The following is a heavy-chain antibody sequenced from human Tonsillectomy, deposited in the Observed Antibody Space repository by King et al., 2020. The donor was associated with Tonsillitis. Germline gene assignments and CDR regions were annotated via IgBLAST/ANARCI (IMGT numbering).Heavy chain of an antibody. J-gene: IGHJ6*03. CDR3: ARAGMVDYSFYYYMDV. Sequence: VQLVESGAGVVQPGKSLRLTCEVSGFTFSSYDMHWVRQAPGKGLEWVRLIRYDGRSNYYLAFGNGRFIIFRDTSKNTRYLLMTSLRAEDTAVYYCARAGMVDYSFYYYMDVWGKGTTVTVSS. D-gene: IGHD1-26*01. V-gene: IGHV3-33*01. CDR2: IRYDGRSN. CDR1: GFTFSSYD.